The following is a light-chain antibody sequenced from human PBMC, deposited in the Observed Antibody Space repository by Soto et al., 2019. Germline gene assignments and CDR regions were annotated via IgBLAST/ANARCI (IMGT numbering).Light chain of an antibody. CDR2: NVY. J-gene: IGLJ1*01. CDR1: SSDVGAYNF. CDR3: SAYTVSRTYV. Sequence: QSALTQPASVSGSPGQSITISCTGTSSDVGAYNFVSWHQQHPGKAPKLMIYNVYDRPSGISYRFSGSKSGNTASRTISGLQGEDEADYYCSAYTVSRTYVFGTGTKVTVL. V-gene: IGLV2-14*03.